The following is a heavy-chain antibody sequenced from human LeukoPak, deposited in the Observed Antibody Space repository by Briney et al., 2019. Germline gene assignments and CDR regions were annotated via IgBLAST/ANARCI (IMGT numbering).Heavy chain of an antibody. CDR2: ITYSGST. Sequence: PSETLSLTCTVSGGSITTYHWGWIRQPPGKGLEWLGYITYSGSTNYNPSRKSRVTLSVDTSKNQFSLKLSSVTAADTAMYYCVSVVGYTGGWYYDNWGQGTLVIVSS. CDR1: GGSITTYH. D-gene: IGHD6-19*01. J-gene: IGHJ4*02. CDR3: VSVVGYTGGWYYDN. V-gene: IGHV4-59*01.